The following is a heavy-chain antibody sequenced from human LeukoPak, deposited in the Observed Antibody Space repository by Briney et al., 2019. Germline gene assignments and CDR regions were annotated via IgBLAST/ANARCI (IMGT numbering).Heavy chain of an antibody. CDR1: GFTVSSNY. D-gene: IGHD4-17*01. J-gene: IGHJ5*02. Sequence: GGSLRLSCAASGFTVSSNYMSWVRQAPGKGLEWGSVFYRGGSTYSGESVKGRLNISRDNSKNALYLQMNSQRAEDTAVYYCARELRPRGFDPWGQGTLVTVSS. CDR2: FYRGGST. CDR3: ARELRPRGFDP. V-gene: IGHV3-66*01.